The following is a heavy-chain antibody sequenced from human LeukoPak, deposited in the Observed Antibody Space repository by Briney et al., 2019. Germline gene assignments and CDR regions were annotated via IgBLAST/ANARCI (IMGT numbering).Heavy chain of an antibody. V-gene: IGHV3-33*01. CDR1: GFTFSHYG. D-gene: IGHD1-26*01. Sequence: GGSLRLSCAASGFTFSHYGMHWVRQAPGKGLEWVAVMWSDGTKKYYADSVKGRFTVSRDNSKNTLYLQVNSLRAEDTAVYYCARGLRSGSSRNWFDPWGQGTLVTVSS. CDR2: MWSDGTKK. CDR3: ARGLRSGSSRNWFDP. J-gene: IGHJ5*02.